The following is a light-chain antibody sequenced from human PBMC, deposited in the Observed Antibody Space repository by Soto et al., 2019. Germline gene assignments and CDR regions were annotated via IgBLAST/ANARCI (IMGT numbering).Light chain of an antibody. CDR2: DVS. V-gene: IGLV2-14*01. CDR3: SSYTSSSTLLYV. Sequence: QSALTQPASVSGSTGQSITISCTGTSSDVGGYNYVSWYQQHPGKATKLMIYDVSNRPSGVSNRFSGSKSGNTASLTISGLQAEDEADYYCSSYTSSSTLLYVFGTGTKLTVL. CDR1: SSDVGGYNY. J-gene: IGLJ1*01.